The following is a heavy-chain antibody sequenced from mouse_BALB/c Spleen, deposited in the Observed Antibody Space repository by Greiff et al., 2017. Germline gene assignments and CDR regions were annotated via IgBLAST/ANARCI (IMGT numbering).Heavy chain of an antibody. CDR3: ARREAWFAY. V-gene: IGHV4-1*02. Sequence: AGGGVDFSRYWMSWVRQAPGKGLEWIGEINPDSSTINYTPSLKDKFIISRDNAKNTLYLQMSKVRSEDTALYYCARREAWFAYWGQGTLVTVSA. CDR2: INPDSSTI. J-gene: IGHJ3*01. CDR1: GVDFSRYW.